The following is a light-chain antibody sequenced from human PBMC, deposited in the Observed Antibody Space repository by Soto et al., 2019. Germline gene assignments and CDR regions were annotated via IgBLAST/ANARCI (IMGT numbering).Light chain of an antibody. CDR3: SSYTSRSSSTYV. CDR2: DVS. V-gene: IGLV2-14*01. Sequence: QSVLTQPASVSGSPGQSITISCTGTSSDGGGYNYVSWYQQHPGKAPKLMIYDVSNRPSGVSNRFSGSESGNTASLTISGLQAEDEADYYCSSYTSRSSSTYVFGTGTKVTVL. J-gene: IGLJ1*01. CDR1: SSDGGGYNY.